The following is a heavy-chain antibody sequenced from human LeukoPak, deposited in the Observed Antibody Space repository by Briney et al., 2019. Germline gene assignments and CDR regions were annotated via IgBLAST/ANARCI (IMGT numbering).Heavy chain of an antibody. CDR1: GFTFSSYA. Sequence: GGSLRLSCAASGFTFSSYAMHWVRQAPGKGLEWVAVISYDGSNKYYADSVKGRFTISRDNAKNSLYLQMNSLRAEDTAVYYCARRLHGYWGQGTQVTVPS. CDR3: ARRLHGY. J-gene: IGHJ4*02. V-gene: IGHV3-30*04. CDR2: ISYDGSNK.